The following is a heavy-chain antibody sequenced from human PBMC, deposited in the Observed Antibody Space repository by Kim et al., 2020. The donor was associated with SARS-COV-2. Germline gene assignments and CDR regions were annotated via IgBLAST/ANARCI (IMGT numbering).Heavy chain of an antibody. D-gene: IGHD5-18*01. V-gene: IGHV1-69*13. J-gene: IGHJ6*02. CDR2: IIPIFGTA. CDR3: ARCGCSYGSWSGGRYYPYGRDV. CDR1: GGTFSSYA. Sequence: SVKFSCKASGGTFSSYAISWVRQAPGQGLEWMGGIIPIFGTANYAQKFQGRVTITADESTSTAYMELSSLRSEDTAVYYCARCGCSYGSWSGGRYYPYGRDVGGRGPTVTVSS.